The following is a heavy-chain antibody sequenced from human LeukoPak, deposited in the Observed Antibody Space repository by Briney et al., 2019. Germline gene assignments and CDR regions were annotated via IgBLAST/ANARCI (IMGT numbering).Heavy chain of an antibody. CDR2: IIPIFGTA. CDR3: ARDVGIAAAGTRGYFDY. CDR1: GGTFSSYA. D-gene: IGHD6-13*01. V-gene: IGHV1-69*13. J-gene: IGHJ4*02. Sequence: ASVKVSCKASGGTFSSYAISWVRQAPGQGIEWMGGIIPIFGTANYAQKFQGRVTITADESTSTAYMELSSLRSEDTAVYYCARDVGIAAAGTRGYFDYWGQGTLVTVSS.